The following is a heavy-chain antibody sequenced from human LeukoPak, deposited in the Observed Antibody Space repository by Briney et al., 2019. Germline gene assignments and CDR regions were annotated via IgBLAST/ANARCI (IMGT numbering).Heavy chain of an antibody. CDR2: INHRGST. CDR1: GGSFSGYY. Sequence: SETLSLTCAVYGGSFSGYYWSWIRQPPGKGLEWIGEINHRGSTNYNPSLKSRVTISVDTSKNQFSLKLSSVTAADTAVYYCARGGDFWSGYYSRRNWFDPWGQGTLVTVSS. D-gene: IGHD3-3*01. J-gene: IGHJ5*02. V-gene: IGHV4-34*01. CDR3: ARGGDFWSGYYSRRNWFDP.